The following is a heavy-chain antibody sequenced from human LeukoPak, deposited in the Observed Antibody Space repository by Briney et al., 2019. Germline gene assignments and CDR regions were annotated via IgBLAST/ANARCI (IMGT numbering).Heavy chain of an antibody. Sequence: PGGSLRLSCAASGFTFSYYAMSWVRQAPGKGLEWVTAISGSGGSTYYADSVKGRFTICRDNSKNTLYLQMNSLRAEDTAVYYCAKHPTVTPYYFDYWGQGTLVTVSS. J-gene: IGHJ4*02. D-gene: IGHD4-17*01. CDR3: AKHPTVTPYYFDY. CDR1: GFTFSYYA. CDR2: ISGSGGST. V-gene: IGHV3-23*01.